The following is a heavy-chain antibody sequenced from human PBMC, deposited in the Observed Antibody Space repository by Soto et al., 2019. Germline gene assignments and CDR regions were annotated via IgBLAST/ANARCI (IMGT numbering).Heavy chain of an antibody. V-gene: IGHV4-34*01. Sequence: SETLSLTCAGYGGSFSGYYWSWIRQPPGKGLEWIGEINHSGSTNYNPSLKSRVTISVDTSKNQFSLKLSSVTAADTAVYYCARGLGSKTHRANWFDPWGQGTLVTVSS. J-gene: IGHJ5*02. CDR2: INHSGST. CDR3: ARGLGSKTHRANWFDP. D-gene: IGHD5-12*01. CDR1: GGSFSGYY.